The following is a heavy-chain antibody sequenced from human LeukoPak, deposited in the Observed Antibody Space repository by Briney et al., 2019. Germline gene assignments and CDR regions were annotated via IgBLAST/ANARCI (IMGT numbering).Heavy chain of an antibody. V-gene: IGHV3-9*01. CDR3: ARRAGGYSHPYDY. J-gene: IGHJ4*02. Sequence: GGSLRLSCAASGFTFNDYAMHWVRQAPGKGLEWVSGISWNSVYIGYADSVKGRFTISRDNSKNTLYLQMNSLRAEDTAVYYCARRAGGYSHPYDYWGQGILVTVSS. D-gene: IGHD4-23*01. CDR2: ISWNSVYI. CDR1: GFTFNDYA.